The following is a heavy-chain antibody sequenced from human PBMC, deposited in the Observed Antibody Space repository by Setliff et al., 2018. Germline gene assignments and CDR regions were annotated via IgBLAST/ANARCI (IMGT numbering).Heavy chain of an antibody. V-gene: IGHV1-2*02. CDR3: ARGRIGSTWTGDY. D-gene: IGHD2-15*01. CDR2: INPNSGGT. J-gene: IGHJ4*02. Sequence: ASVKVSCKASGYTFTGYYMHWVRQAPGQGLEWMGWINPNSGGTNYAQKFQGRVTMTRDTSISTAYMELSRLTSDDRAIYYCARGRIGSTWTGDYWGQGTLVTVSS. CDR1: GYTFTGYY.